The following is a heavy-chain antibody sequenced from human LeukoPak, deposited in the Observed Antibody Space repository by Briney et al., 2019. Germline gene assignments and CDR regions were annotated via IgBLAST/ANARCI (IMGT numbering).Heavy chain of an antibody. CDR3: ARVGRSGYYYVGY. D-gene: IGHD3-22*01. V-gene: IGHV3-7*01. CDR1: GFTFSSYW. Sequence: GGSLRLSCAASGFTFSSYWMSWVRQAPGKGLEWVANIKQDGSEKYYVDSVKGRFTISRDNAKNSLYLQMNSLRAEDTAVYYCARVGRSGYYYVGYWGQGTLVTVSS. J-gene: IGHJ4*02. CDR2: IKQDGSEK.